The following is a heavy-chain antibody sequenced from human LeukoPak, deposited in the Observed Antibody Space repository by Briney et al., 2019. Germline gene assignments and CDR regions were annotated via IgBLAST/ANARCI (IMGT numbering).Heavy chain of an antibody. V-gene: IGHV3-30*18. Sequence: GGSLRLSCAASGFTFSSYGMHWVRQAPGKGLEWVAVISYDGSNKYYADSVKGRFTISRDNSKNMLYLQMNSLRAEDTAVYYCAKDIGSYSGYWGQGTLVTVSS. CDR1: GFTFSSYG. J-gene: IGHJ4*02. CDR2: ISYDGSNK. D-gene: IGHD1-26*01. CDR3: AKDIGSYSGY.